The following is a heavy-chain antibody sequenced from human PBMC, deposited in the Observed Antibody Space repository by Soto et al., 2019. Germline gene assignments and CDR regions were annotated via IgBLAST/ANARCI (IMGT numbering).Heavy chain of an antibody. Sequence: EVNLLESGGGWVQAGGSLRLSCGVSGFTVTSNGVSWVRQAPGKGLEWVSAISPNGQGIWYADSVKGRFTISRDNSKNTLYLQMNSLRAEDTAVYYCVRQAKLTTVTANVGYYYGLDVWGQGTTVTVSS. D-gene: IGHD4-4*01. CDR1: GFTVTSNG. J-gene: IGHJ6*02. CDR3: VRQAKLTTVTANVGYYYGLDV. CDR2: ISPNGQGI. V-gene: IGHV3-23*01.